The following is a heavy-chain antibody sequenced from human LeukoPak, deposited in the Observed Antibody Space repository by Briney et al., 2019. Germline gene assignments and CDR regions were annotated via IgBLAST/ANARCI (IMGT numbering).Heavy chain of an antibody. J-gene: IGHJ4*02. Sequence: SETLSLTCAVSGYSISTGYYWGWIRQPPGKGLEWIGSIYHSADTYYNPSLKGRLTISVDTAKNQFSLKLSSVTAADTAVYYCARARYTGYDYLFSFDCWGRGTLVTVSS. CDR1: GYSISTGYY. CDR3: ARARYTGYDYLFSFDC. D-gene: IGHD5-12*01. V-gene: IGHV4-38-2*01. CDR2: IYHSADT.